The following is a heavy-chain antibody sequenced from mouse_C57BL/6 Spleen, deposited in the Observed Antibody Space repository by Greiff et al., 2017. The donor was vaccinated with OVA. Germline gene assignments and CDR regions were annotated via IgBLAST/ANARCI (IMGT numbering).Heavy chain of an antibody. J-gene: IGHJ4*01. V-gene: IGHV1-39*01. D-gene: IGHD1-1*01. CDR1: GYSFTDYN. Sequence: QLQESGPELVKPGASVKISCKASGYSFTDYNMNWVKQSNGKSLEWIGVINPNYGTTSYNQKFKGKATLTVDQSSSTAYMQLNSLTSEDSAVYYCARRGYGSSGDAMDYWGQGTSVTVSS. CDR2: INPNYGTT. CDR3: ARRGYGSSGDAMDY.